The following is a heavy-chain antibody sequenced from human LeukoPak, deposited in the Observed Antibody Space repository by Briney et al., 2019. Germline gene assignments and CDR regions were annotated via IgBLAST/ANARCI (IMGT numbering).Heavy chain of an antibody. D-gene: IGHD3-3*01. J-gene: IGHJ4*02. CDR1: GFTFSSYG. Sequence: GRSLRLSCAASGFTFSSYGMHWVRQAPGKGLEWVAVISYDGSNKYYADSVKGRFTISRDNSKNTLYLQMNSLRAEDTAAYYCAKASGYDFWSGYYPYWGQGTLVTVSS. V-gene: IGHV3-30*18. CDR2: ISYDGSNK. CDR3: AKASGYDFWSGYYPY.